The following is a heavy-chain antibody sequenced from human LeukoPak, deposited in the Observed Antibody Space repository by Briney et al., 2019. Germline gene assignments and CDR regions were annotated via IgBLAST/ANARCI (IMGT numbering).Heavy chain of an antibody. CDR2: IYHSGST. Sequence: SETLSLTCAVSGGSISSSNWWSWVRQPPGKGLEWIGEIYHSGSTNYKPSLKSRVTISVDKSKNQFSLKLSSVTAADTAVYYCASQDCSSTSCYAFDIWGQGTMVTVSS. V-gene: IGHV4-4*02. CDR1: GGSISSSNW. D-gene: IGHD2-2*01. CDR3: ASQDCSSTSCYAFDI. J-gene: IGHJ3*02.